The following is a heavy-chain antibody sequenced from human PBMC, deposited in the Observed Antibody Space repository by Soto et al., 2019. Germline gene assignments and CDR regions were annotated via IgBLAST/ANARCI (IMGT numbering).Heavy chain of an antibody. D-gene: IGHD3-16*02. J-gene: IGHJ6*03. CDR2: MNPNSGNT. CDR3: ARASTVTYYDYIWGSYRPGGGYYYYYYMDV. CDR1: GYTFTSYD. Sequence: GASVKVSCKASGYTFTSYDINWVRQATGQGLEWMGWMNPNSGNTGYAQKFQGRVTMTRNTSISTAYMELSSLRSEDTAVYYCARASTVTYYDYIWGSYRPGGGYYYYYYMDVWGEGTAVTVSS. V-gene: IGHV1-8*01.